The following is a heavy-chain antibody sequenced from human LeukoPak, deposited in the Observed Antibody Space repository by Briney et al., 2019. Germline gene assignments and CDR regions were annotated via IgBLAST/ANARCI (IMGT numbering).Heavy chain of an antibody. V-gene: IGHV4-61*01. CDR1: GASVSSGSYY. CDR2: IFYSGST. J-gene: IGHJ4*02. CDR3: ARDPGVTTGTYYFDS. D-gene: IGHD1-1*01. Sequence: SETQSLTCTVSGASVSSGSYYWTWIRQPPGKGLEWIGYIFYSGSTNYNPSLESRVTISFDTSKNQFSLKLTSVTAADTAVYYCARDPGVTTGTYYFDSWGQGPLVTVSS.